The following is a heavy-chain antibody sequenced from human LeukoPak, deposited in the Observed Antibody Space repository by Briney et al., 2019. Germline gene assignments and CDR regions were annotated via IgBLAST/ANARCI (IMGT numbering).Heavy chain of an antibody. D-gene: IGHD3-22*01. J-gene: IGHJ4*02. CDR2: IDHTGST. Sequence: PSETLSLTCGAYGGSFGGYHWSWIRRSPGKGLEWIGEIDHTGSTLYNPSLESRATISLDTSKNQFSLKLSSVTAADTAVYYCARGHSHYYDSSGYYYFDYWGQGTLVTVSS. V-gene: IGHV4-34*01. CDR3: ARGHSHYYDSSGYYYFDY. CDR1: GGSFGGYH.